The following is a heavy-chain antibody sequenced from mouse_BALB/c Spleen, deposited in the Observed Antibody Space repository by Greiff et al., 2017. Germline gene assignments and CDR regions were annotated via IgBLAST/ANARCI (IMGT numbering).Heavy chain of an antibody. CDR3: ARDWGIDYDAWFAY. CDR1: GFTFSSYG. CDR2: INSNGGST. Sequence: EVQLVESGGGLVQPGGSLKLSCAASGFTFSSYGMSWVRQTPDKRLELVATINSNGGSTYYPDRVKGRFTISRDNAKNTLYLQMSSLKSEDTAMYYCARDWGIDYDAWFAYWGQGTLVTVSA. V-gene: IGHV5-6-3*01. J-gene: IGHJ3*01. D-gene: IGHD2-4*01.